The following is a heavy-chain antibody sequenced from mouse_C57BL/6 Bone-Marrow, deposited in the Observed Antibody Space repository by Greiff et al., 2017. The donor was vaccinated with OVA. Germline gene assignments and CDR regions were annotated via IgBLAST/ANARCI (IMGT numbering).Heavy chain of an antibody. Sequence: EVQLVESGPELVKPGASVKIPCKASGYTFTDYNMDWVKQSHGKSLEWIGDINPNNGGTIYNQKFKGKATLTVDKSSSTAYMELRSLTSEDTAVYYCARNLITTIRYFDVWGTGTTVTVSS. D-gene: IGHD1-1*01. J-gene: IGHJ1*03. V-gene: IGHV1-18*01. CDR2: INPNNGGT. CDR3: ARNLITTIRYFDV. CDR1: GYTFTDYN.